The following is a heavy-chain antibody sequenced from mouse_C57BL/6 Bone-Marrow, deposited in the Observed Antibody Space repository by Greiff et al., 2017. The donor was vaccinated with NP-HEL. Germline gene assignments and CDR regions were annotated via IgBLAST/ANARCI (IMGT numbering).Heavy chain of an antibody. D-gene: IGHD1-1*01. V-gene: IGHV14-1*01. J-gene: IGHJ2*01. Sequence: EVQLQQSGAVLVRPGASVKLSCTASGFNITDYYMHWVKQRPEQGLEWIGRIDPEDGDTEYAPKFQGKATLTADTSSNTAYLQLSSLTYEDTAVYYCTTRLLRSYVDYWGQGTTLTVSA. CDR3: TTRLLRSYVDY. CDR2: IDPEDGDT. CDR1: GFNITDYY.